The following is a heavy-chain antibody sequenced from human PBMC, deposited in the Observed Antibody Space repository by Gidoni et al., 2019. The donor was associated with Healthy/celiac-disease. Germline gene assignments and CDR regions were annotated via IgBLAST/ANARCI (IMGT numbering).Heavy chain of an antibody. CDR1: GFTFSIYA. J-gene: IGHJ3*02. D-gene: IGHD3-3*01. V-gene: IGHV3-23*01. Sequence: EVQLLESGGGLVQPGGSLRLSCAASGFTFSIYAVSWVRQAPGKGLEWVSAISGSGGSTYYADSVKGRFTISRDNSKNTLYLQMNSLRAEDTAVYYCAKSTIWSVFLGAFDIWGQGTMVTVSS. CDR2: ISGSGGST. CDR3: AKSTIWSVFLGAFDI.